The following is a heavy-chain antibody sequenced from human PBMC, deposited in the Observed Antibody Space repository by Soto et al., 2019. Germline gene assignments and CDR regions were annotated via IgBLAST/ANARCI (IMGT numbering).Heavy chain of an antibody. J-gene: IGHJ5*02. Sequence: QEHLVQSGAEVKKPGSSVKVSCRASGGIGSNYAISWVRQAPGQGLEWMGGIVPKFGTANYAQSFKGRVTISVDKSTNSVYMELSSLRSQDTAINYCAREMASGYSRTWFDPWGQGTLVTVSS. CDR2: IVPKFGTA. V-gene: IGHV1-69*06. CDR1: GGIGSNYA. CDR3: AREMASGYSRTWFDP. D-gene: IGHD2-15*01.